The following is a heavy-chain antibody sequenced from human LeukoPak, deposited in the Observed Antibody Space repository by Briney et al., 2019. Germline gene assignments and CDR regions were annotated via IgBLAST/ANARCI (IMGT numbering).Heavy chain of an antibody. CDR1: GFAFSSYW. Sequence: GGSLRLSCAASGFAFSSYWMSWVRQAPGKGLEWVANIKQDGSEKYYVDSVKGRFTISRDNAKNSLYLQMNSLRAEDTAVYYCARDVAVAGDNWFDPWGQGTLVTVSS. V-gene: IGHV3-7*01. J-gene: IGHJ5*02. CDR3: ARDVAVAGDNWFDP. D-gene: IGHD6-19*01. CDR2: IKQDGSEK.